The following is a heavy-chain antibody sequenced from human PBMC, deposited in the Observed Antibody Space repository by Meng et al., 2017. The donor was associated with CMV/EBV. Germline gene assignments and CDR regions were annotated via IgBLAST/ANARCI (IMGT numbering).Heavy chain of an antibody. Sequence: SEPLSLTCTVPGVSTSSYSWSWIRQPPGKGLEWFGHIYYSGSINYDPPLKSRVTMSVNTTKNQFSLKLSSVTAADTADYCCTSQYSGTYYRDFDYWGQGTMVTVSS. V-gene: IGHV4-59*01. CDR3: TSQYSGTYYRDFDY. CDR1: GVSTSSYS. D-gene: IGHD1-26*01. J-gene: IGHJ4*02. CDR2: IYYSGSI.